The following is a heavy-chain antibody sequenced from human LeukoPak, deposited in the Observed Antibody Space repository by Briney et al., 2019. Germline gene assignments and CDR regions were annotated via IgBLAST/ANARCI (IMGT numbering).Heavy chain of an antibody. CDR3: ARESRARGREFDY. Sequence: ASVKVSCKASGYTFTGYYMHWVRQAPGQGLEWMGWINPNSGGTNYAQKFQGRVAMTRDTSISTAYMGLRSLRSDDTAVYYCARESRARGREFDYWGQGTLVTVSS. J-gene: IGHJ4*02. CDR1: GYTFTGYY. D-gene: IGHD3-16*01. CDR2: INPNSGGT. V-gene: IGHV1-2*02.